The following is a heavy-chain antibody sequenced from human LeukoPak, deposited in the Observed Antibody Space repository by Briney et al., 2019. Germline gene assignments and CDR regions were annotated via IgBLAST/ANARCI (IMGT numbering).Heavy chain of an antibody. CDR3: ARSSIAAAGGDAFDI. D-gene: IGHD6-13*01. J-gene: IGHJ3*02. CDR1: GFTVSSNY. CDR2: IYSGGST. V-gene: IGHV3-53*01. Sequence: GGSLRLSCAASGFTVSSNYMSWVRQAPGKGLEWVSVIYSGGSTYYADSVKGRFTISRDNSKNTLYLQMNSLRAEDTAVYYCARSSIAAAGGDAFDIWGQGTMVTVSS.